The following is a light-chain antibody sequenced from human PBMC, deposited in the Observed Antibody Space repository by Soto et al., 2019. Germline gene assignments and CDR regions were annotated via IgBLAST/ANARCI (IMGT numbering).Light chain of an antibody. Sequence: EIVMTQSPATLSVSPGERATLSCRASQSISSNLAWYQQKPGQAPSLLLYGASTRATGIPARFSGSGSGTDFTLTLSSLQSEDFAVYYCHQYNNWPPGTFGQGTKLEI. CDR1: QSISSN. CDR2: GAS. J-gene: IGKJ2*02. V-gene: IGKV3-15*01. CDR3: HQYNNWPPGT.